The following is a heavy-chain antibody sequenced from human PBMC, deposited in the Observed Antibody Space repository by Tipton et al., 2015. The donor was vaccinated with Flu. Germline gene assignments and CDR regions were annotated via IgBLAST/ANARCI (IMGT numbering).Heavy chain of an antibody. V-gene: IGHV4-34*01. CDR1: GFTVSSNY. CDR2: INHSGST. Sequence: LRLSCAASGFTVSSNYMSWVRQAPGKGLEWIGEINHSGSTNYNPSLKSRVTISVDTSKNQFSLKLSSVTAADTAVYYCAREEGFGFDYWGQGTLVTVSS. J-gene: IGHJ4*02. D-gene: IGHD3-3*01. CDR3: AREEGFGFDY.